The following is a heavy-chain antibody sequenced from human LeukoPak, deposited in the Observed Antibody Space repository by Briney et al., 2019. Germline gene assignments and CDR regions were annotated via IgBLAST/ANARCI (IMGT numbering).Heavy chain of an antibody. J-gene: IGHJ5*01. D-gene: IGHD5-12*01. V-gene: IGHV3-30*09. Sequence: GGSLRLSCAASGFTFSSNTMHWVRQAPGKGLEWVAVISYDGSKKYYADSVKGRFAISRDNSKNTLYLQMNSLRGGDTAVYYCARDLGRGYSGYEGFFDSWGQGTLVSVSS. CDR1: GFTFSSNT. CDR3: ARDLGRGYSGYEGFFDS. CDR2: ISYDGSKK.